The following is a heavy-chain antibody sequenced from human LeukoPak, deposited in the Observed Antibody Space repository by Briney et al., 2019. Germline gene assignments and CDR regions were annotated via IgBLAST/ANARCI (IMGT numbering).Heavy chain of an antibody. D-gene: IGHD3-22*01. V-gene: IGHV4-61*02. CDR3: ARGIVADAFDI. J-gene: IGHJ3*02. CDR2: IYTSGST. CDR1: GGSISSGSYY. Sequence: PSQTLSLTCTVSGGSISSGSYYWSWTRQPAGKGLEWIGRIYTSGSTNYNPSLKSRVTISVDTSKNQFSLKLSSVTAADTAVYYCARGIVADAFDIRGQGTMVTVSS.